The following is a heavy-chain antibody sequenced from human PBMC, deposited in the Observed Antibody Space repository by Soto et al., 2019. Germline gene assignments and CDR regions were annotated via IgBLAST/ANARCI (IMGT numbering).Heavy chain of an antibody. CDR1: GFTFSSYA. J-gene: IGHJ4*02. Sequence: EVQLLESGGGLVQPGGSLRLSCAASGFTFSSYAMSWVRQAPGKGLEWVSAISGSGGSTYYADSVKGRFTISRDNSKNTLYLQRNSLRAEDTAVYYCAKARAPTTVTTEGGYWGQGTLVTVSS. V-gene: IGHV3-23*01. CDR3: AKARAPTTVTTEGGY. D-gene: IGHD4-17*01. CDR2: ISGSGGST.